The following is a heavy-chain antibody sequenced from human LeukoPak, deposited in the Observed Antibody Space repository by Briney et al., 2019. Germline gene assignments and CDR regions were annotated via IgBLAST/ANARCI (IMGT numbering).Heavy chain of an antibody. V-gene: IGHV4-39*07. CDR2: IYYSGST. D-gene: IGHD4-23*01. CDR1: GGSISSSSYY. CDR3: GTTVVTFHYYYMDV. Sequence: PSETLSLTCTVSGGSISSSSYYWGWIRQPPGKGLEWIGSIYYSGSTYYNPSLKSRVTISVDTSKNQFSLKLSSVTAADTAVYYCGTTVVTFHYYYMDVWGKGTTVTVSS. J-gene: IGHJ6*03.